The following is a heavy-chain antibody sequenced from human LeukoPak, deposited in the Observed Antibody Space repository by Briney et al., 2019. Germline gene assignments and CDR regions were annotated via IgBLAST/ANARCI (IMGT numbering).Heavy chain of an antibody. CDR2: IIPIFGTA. Sequence: ASVKVSCKASGGTFSSYAISWVRQAPGQGLEWMGGIIPIFGTANYAQKFQGRVTITADESTSTAYMELSSLGSEDTAVYYCARAGYYYDSSGPRDAKYYFDYWGQGTLVTVSS. CDR1: GGTFSSYA. CDR3: ARAGYYYDSSGPRDAKYYFDY. J-gene: IGHJ4*02. V-gene: IGHV1-69*13. D-gene: IGHD3-22*01.